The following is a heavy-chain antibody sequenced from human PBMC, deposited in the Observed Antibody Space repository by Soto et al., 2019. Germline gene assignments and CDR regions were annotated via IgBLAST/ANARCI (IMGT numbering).Heavy chain of an antibody. V-gene: IGHV1-8*01. D-gene: IGHD3-9*01. Sequence: ASVKFSCKASGYTFTDFNLNWVRQATGQGLEWLGWMNPKSGNTGYAQKFRGRVAMSTDSSISTAYMDLHSLTSDDTAVYYCARVLRYFDGVLDSWGQGTLVTVSS. CDR1: GYTFTDFN. CDR2: MNPKSGNT. CDR3: ARVLRYFDGVLDS. J-gene: IGHJ4*02.